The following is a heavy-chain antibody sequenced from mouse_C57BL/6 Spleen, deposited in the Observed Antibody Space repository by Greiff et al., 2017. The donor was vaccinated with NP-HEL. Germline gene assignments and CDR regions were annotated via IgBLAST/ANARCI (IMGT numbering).Heavy chain of an antibody. CDR2: IYPGDGDT. Sequence: VQLQQSGPELAKPGASVKISCKASGYAFSSSWMNWVKQRPGKGLEWIGRIYPGDGDTNYNGKFKGKATLTADKSSSTAYMQLSSLTSEDSAVYFCASLLLREDYFDYWGQGTTLTVSS. J-gene: IGHJ2*01. CDR1: GYAFSSSW. D-gene: IGHD1-1*01. V-gene: IGHV1-82*01. CDR3: ASLLLREDYFDY.